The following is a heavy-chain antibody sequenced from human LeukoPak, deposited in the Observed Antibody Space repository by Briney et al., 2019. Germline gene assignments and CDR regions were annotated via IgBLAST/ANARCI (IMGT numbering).Heavy chain of an antibody. J-gene: IGHJ6*02. CDR2: IYYSGST. V-gene: IGHV4-61*01. CDR3: ARNRDMVTAFGHPYYYYGMDV. CDR1: GGSVSSGSYY. Sequence: SETLSLTCTVSGGSVSSGSYYWSWIRQPPGKGLEWIGYIYYSGSTNYNPSLKSRVTISVDTSKNQFSLKLSSVTAADTAVYYCARNRDMVTAFGHPYYYYGMDVWGQGTTVTVSS. D-gene: IGHD2-21*02.